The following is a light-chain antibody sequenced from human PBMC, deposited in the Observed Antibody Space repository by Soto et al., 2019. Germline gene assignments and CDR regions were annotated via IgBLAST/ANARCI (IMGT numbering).Light chain of an antibody. J-gene: IGKJ2*01. V-gene: IGKV4-1*01. Sequence: DIVMTQSPDSLAVSLGERATINCKSSQTVLYSSNNNNYLAWYQQKPGQPPKLLIYWAFTRESGVTDRFSGSGSGTDFTLTISSLQAEDVAVYYCQQYYSTPYTFGQGTKLEIK. CDR2: WAF. CDR1: QTVLYSSNNNNY. CDR3: QQYYSTPYT.